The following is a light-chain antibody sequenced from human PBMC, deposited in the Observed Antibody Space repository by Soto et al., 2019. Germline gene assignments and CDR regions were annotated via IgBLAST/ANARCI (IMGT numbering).Light chain of an antibody. CDR3: QNYNWPPFT. V-gene: IGKV1-27*01. CDR2: AAS. CDR1: QGIGNY. Sequence: DIQMTQSPSSLSASVGDRVTISCRASQGIGNYLAWYQQKPGKAPRLLIYAASSLQSGVSFRFTGSGSGTDFTLTISSLQPEDVATYYCQNYNWPPFTFGPGTKVDIK. J-gene: IGKJ3*01.